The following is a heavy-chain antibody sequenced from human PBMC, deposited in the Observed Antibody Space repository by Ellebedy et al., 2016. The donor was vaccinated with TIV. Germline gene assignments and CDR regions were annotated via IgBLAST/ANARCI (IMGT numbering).Heavy chain of an antibody. CDR1: GYTFTTYA. V-gene: IGHV1-3*01. Sequence: AASVKVSCKASGYTFTTYAMHWVRQAPGQRLEWMAWINAGNGNTKYSQKLQGRVTMTRDTSTSTAYMELRSLRSDDTAVYYCARDRDGSSSSDFQHWGPGTLVTVSS. CDR2: INAGNGNT. J-gene: IGHJ1*01. D-gene: IGHD6-6*01. CDR3: ARDRDGSSSSDFQH.